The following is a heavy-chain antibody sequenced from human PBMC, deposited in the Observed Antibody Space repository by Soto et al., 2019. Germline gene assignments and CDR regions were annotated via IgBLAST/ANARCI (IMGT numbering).Heavy chain of an antibody. CDR2: IYFSGST. D-gene: IGHD2-15*01. V-gene: IGHV4-39*01. CDR3: ARHGVQVRVYCSGGSCPLH. CDR1: GDSVSSTNYY. Sequence: QLQLQESGPGLVKPSETLSLTCNVSGDSVSSTNYYWGWIRQAPGKGLEWIGSIYFSGSTYYNPSLKTRLTISVDTSRNQFSLRLSSVTAADTAVCYRARHGVQVRVYCSGGSCPLHWGQGTLVTVSS. J-gene: IGHJ4*02.